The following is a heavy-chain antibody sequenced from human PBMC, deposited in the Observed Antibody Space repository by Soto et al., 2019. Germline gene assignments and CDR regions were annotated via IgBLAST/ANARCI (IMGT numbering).Heavy chain of an antibody. D-gene: IGHD2-15*01. J-gene: IGHJ3*02. Sequence: PGESLKISCKGSGYTFTNYWIGWVRQMPGKGPEWMGIIYPGDSDTKYNPSFQGQVTISADKSITTTYLQWSSLKASDTAIYFCASDSHCDGGNCPMGGFDMWGQGTMVTVSS. CDR2: IYPGDSDT. CDR3: ASDSHCDGGNCPMGGFDM. CDR1: GYTFTNYW. V-gene: IGHV5-51*01.